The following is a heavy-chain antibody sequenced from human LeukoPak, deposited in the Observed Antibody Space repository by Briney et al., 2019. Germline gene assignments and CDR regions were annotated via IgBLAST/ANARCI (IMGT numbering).Heavy chain of an antibody. Sequence: PGGSLRLPCAASGFTFSSYSMNWVRQAPGKGLEWVSYISSSSSTIYYADSVKGRFTISRDNAKNSLYLQMNSLRAEDTAVYYCARRTANDYWGQGTLVTVSS. V-gene: IGHV3-48*01. CDR1: GFTFSSYS. CDR2: ISSSSSTI. CDR3: ARRTANDY. D-gene: IGHD1-1*01. J-gene: IGHJ4*02.